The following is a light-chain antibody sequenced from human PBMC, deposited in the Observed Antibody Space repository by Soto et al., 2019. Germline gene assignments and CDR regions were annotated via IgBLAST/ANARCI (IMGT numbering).Light chain of an antibody. CDR2: EVT. V-gene: IGLV2-8*01. CDR1: SSDVGGYDF. J-gene: IGLJ1*01. Sequence: QSVLTQPPSASGSPGQSVTISCTGTSSDVGGYDFVSWYQQHPGKVPELILYEVTKRPSGVPDRFSGSKPGNTASLTVSGLQVEDEADYYCSSYAGSNNYVFGTGTKVTVL. CDR3: SSYAGSNNYV.